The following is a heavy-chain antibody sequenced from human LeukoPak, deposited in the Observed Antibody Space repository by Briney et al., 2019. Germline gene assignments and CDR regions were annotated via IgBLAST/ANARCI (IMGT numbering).Heavy chain of an antibody. J-gene: IGHJ4*02. CDR3: VRLPRGGYNFLAPDDY. V-gene: IGHV1-69*05. CDR1: GGTFSSYA. D-gene: IGHD5-24*01. CDR2: VIPIFGTA. Sequence: SVKVSCKASGGTFSSYAISWVRQAPGQGLEWMGGVIPIFGTANYAQKFQGTVTITTDELTGTDYMELSRPRSEDTAMWYVVRLPRGGYNFLAPDDYWGQGTLVTVSS.